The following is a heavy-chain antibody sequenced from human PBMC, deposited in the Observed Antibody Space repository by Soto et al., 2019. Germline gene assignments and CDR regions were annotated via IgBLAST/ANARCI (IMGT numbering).Heavy chain of an antibody. CDR3: ARDPPPPDY. CDR1: GYTFASYA. J-gene: IGHJ4*02. Sequence: QVQLVQSGAEVKKPGASVKVSCKASGYTFASYAISWMRQAPGQGLEWMGWISAYNGNTNYAQKLQSTVTMTTDPSTSTAYMVLRSLSSDDTAVYYCARDPPPPDYWGQGTVVTVSS. V-gene: IGHV1-18*01. CDR2: ISAYNGNT.